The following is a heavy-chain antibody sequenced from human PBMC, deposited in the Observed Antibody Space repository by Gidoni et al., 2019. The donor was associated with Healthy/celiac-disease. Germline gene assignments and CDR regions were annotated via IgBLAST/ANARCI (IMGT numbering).Heavy chain of an antibody. CDR2: NYYSGST. V-gene: IGHV4-59*01. J-gene: IGHJ6*03. D-gene: IGHD2-2*01. CDR3: ARDTRLVVPAAMHDYYDMDV. CDR1: SGSLCRYS. Sequence: QVQLPESHPGLVKPSATMSLTSTVSSGSLCRYSCSWIRQPPGKGREWSGYNYYSGSTNYNPALKIRVTISVDTSKNQFSLKLSSVTAAYTAVYYCARDTRLVVPAAMHDYYDMDVWGKGTTVTVSS.